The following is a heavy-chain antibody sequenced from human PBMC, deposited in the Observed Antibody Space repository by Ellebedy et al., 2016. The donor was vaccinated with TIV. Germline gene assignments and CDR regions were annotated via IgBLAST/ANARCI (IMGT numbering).Heavy chain of an antibody. CDR2: ISSSSSYI. CDR3: ASKPTELLLAFDI. CDR1: GFTFSSYT. D-gene: IGHD1-7*01. V-gene: IGHV3-21*01. Sequence: GESLKISCAASGFTFSSYTMNWVRQAPGKGLEWVSSISSSSSYIYYADSVKGRFTISRDNAKNYLYLQMNSLGAEDTAVYYWASKPTELLLAFDIWGQGTMVTVSS. J-gene: IGHJ3*02.